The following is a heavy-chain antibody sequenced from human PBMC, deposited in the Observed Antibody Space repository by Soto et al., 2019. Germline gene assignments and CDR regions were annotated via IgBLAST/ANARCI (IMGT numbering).Heavy chain of an antibody. CDR3: AKDTRGHSSSPYFQH. Sequence: GGSLRLSCASSGFTFRSYAMIWVRQATGKGLEWVSAISGSGGSTYYADSVKGRFTISRDNSKNTLYLQMNSLRAEDTAVYYCAKDTRGHSSSPYFQHWGQGTLVTVSS. J-gene: IGHJ1*01. CDR2: ISGSGGST. D-gene: IGHD6-13*01. CDR1: GFTFRSYA. V-gene: IGHV3-23*01.